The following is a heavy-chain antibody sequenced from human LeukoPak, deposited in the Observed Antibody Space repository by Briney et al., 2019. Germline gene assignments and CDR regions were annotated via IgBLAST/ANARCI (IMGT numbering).Heavy chain of an antibody. CDR3: TMSRGYSPGNYYYHYMDV. D-gene: IGHD5-18*01. Sequence: GGSLRLTCAASGFSLNNAWMGWVRQAPGKGLEWVGRFKSKTEGGTAEYAAPVKGRFSMSRDDAENTLDLQMNSLKIEDAGIYYCTMSRGYSPGNYYYHYMDVWGNGTTVAVSS. CDR2: FKSKTEGGTA. V-gene: IGHV3-15*01. CDR1: GFSLNNAW. J-gene: IGHJ6*03.